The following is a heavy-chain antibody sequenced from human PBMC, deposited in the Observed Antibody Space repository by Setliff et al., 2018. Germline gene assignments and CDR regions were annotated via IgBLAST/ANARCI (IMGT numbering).Heavy chain of an antibody. CDR3: ARSAANGGHDPFDI. CDR1: GFPFSIYS. CDR2: ISDSSFHI. D-gene: IGHD6-25*01. V-gene: IGHV3-21*01. Sequence: ETLSLSCAASGFPFSIYSMHWVRQAPGKGLEWVSSISDSSFHIYYRDSVKGRFTISRDNARNSLYLQMNSLRADDTAVYYCARSAANGGHDPFDIWGQGTMVTVSS. J-gene: IGHJ3*02.